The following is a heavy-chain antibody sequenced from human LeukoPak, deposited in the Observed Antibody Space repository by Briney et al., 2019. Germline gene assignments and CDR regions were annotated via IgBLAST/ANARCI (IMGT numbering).Heavy chain of an antibody. J-gene: IGHJ4*02. CDR1: GFTFSNAW. CDR3: TTALNFYDSTLAY. CDR2: IKSKTNGGTS. V-gene: IGHV3-15*01. D-gene: IGHD3-22*01. Sequence: GGSLRISCAASGFTFSNAWMTWVRQVPGKGLGLVGRIKSKTNGGTSDYAAPVKDRVTISRDDSTNTLYLQMNSLKIEDTAIYYCTTALNFYDSTLAYWGQGTLVTVSS.